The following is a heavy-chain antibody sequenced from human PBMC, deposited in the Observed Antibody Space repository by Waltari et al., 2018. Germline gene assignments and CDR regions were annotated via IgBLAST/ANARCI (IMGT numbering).Heavy chain of an antibody. V-gene: IGHV3-23*01. Sequence: EVQLLESGGGLVQPGGSLRLSCAASGFTFSSYAMSWVRQAPGKGLEWVSAISGSGGSTYYADSLKGRFTSTRDHSKHPLYLQMNSLRAEDTAVYYCSKVPFFEWLGYFDYWGQGTLVTVSS. CDR3: SKVPFFEWLGYFDY. D-gene: IGHD3-3*02. CDR2: ISGSGGST. J-gene: IGHJ4*01. CDR1: GFTFSSYA.